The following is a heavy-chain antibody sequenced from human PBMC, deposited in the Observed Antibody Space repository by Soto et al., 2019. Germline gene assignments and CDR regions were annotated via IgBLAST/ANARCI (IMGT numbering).Heavy chain of an antibody. D-gene: IGHD6-19*01. V-gene: IGHV3-23*01. CDR3: EKWTTRGWYDSAFDY. CDR2: VSVSGGTT. CDR1: GFTFSSYA. Sequence: EVQLLESGGGLVQPGGSLRITCAASGFTFSSYAMSWVRQAPGKGLEWVSGVSVSGGTTYYADSVKGRLTISRDISKNSLYLQMNSVRAEDTAVYYFEKWTTRGWYDSAFDYWGQGTLVTVSS. J-gene: IGHJ4*02.